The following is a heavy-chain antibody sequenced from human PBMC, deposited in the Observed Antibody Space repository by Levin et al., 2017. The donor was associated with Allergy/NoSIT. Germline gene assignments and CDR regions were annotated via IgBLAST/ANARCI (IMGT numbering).Heavy chain of an antibody. Sequence: SETLSLTCAVYGGSFSGYYWSWIRQPPGKGLEWIGEINHSGSTNYNPSLKSRVTISVDTSKNQFSLKLSSVTAADTAVYYCASLRIVVVPAASPNWFDPWGQGTLVTVSS. CDR1: GGSFSGYY. CDR2: INHSGST. V-gene: IGHV4-34*01. CDR3: ASLRIVVVPAASPNWFDP. D-gene: IGHD2-2*01. J-gene: IGHJ5*02.